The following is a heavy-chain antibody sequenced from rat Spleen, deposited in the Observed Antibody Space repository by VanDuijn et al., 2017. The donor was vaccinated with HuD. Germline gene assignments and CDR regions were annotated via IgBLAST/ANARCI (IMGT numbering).Heavy chain of an antibody. D-gene: IGHD1-11*01. CDR3: ARQEDYGGYSRDYFGY. J-gene: IGHJ2*01. CDR2: INYDGSST. CDR1: GFTFSNYD. V-gene: IGHV5-22*01. Sequence: EVQLVESGGGLVQPGGSLKLSCAASGFTFSNYDMAWVRQAPAKGLEWVASINYDGSSTYYRDSVKGRFTISRDNAKSTLYLQISSLRSEDTATYYCARQEDYGGYSRDYFGYWGQGVVVTVSS.